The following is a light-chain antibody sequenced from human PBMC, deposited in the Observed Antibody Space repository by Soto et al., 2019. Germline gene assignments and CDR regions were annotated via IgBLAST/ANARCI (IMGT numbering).Light chain of an antibody. CDR2: AAS. V-gene: IGKV3-20*01. Sequence: DIVLTQSPGTLSLSPGERATLSCRASQSVGSDYLAWYQQKPGQAPRLVIYAASTRATGIPDRFSGSGSGTDFNLTISRLEPEDFAVYYCQQYVRSLPITFGPGTKVHIK. CDR1: QSVGSDY. CDR3: QQYVRSLPIT. J-gene: IGKJ3*01.